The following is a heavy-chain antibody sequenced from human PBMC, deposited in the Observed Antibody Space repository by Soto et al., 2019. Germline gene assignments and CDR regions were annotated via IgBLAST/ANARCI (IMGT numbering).Heavy chain of an antibody. Sequence: QVQLVQSGAEVKKPGASVKVSCKASGYTFTSYDIYWVRQATGQGIEWMGWMNPNSGNTGYAQKFQGRVTMTRNTSISTAYMELSSLRSEDTAVYYCASAPYNWNFWFDPWGQGTLVTVSS. CDR2: MNPNSGNT. V-gene: IGHV1-8*01. J-gene: IGHJ5*02. CDR3: ASAPYNWNFWFDP. CDR1: GYTFTSYD. D-gene: IGHD1-1*01.